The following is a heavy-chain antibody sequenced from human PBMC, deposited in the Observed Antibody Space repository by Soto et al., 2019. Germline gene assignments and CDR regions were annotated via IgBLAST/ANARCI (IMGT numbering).Heavy chain of an antibody. Sequence: SETLSLTCSVSGVPISSYFWSWIRQAPGRGLEWIGYTYHRGGTNYSPSLKSRVAISLDTSENQFSLKVNSVTAADTAVYYCARIGGYHGPLDYWGQGTPVTVSS. J-gene: IGHJ4*02. D-gene: IGHD6-25*01. CDR2: TYHRGGT. V-gene: IGHV4-59*01. CDR3: ARIGGYHGPLDY. CDR1: GVPISSYF.